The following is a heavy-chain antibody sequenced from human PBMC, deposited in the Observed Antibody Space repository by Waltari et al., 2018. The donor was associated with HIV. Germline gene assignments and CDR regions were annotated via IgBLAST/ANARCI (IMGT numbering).Heavy chain of an antibody. Sequence: EVQLLESGGGLVQPGQSLRISCTVPGFSFFTYAMSWVRRAQGKGGSWVSLFGGTVDTQFIADSGKGRFTISRDNSKRTLYLQMNSLRAEDTALYYLARHSSSHPYYYAMDVWGQGTTFTFSS. CDR2: FGGTVDTQ. V-gene: IGHV3-23*01. CDR1: GFSFFTYA. J-gene: IGHJ6*02. CDR3: ARHSSSHPYYYAMDV. D-gene: IGHD6-13*01.